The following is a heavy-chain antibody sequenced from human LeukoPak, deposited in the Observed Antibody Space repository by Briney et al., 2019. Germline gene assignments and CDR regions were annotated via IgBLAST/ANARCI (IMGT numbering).Heavy chain of an antibody. V-gene: IGHV4-4*08. CDR3: AREVEMATMYYFDY. J-gene: IGHJ4*02. D-gene: IGHD5-24*01. Sequence: SETLSLTCTVSGGSISSYYWSWIRQPPGKGLEWIGYIYYSGSTNYNPSLKSRVTISVDTSKNQFSLKLSSVTAADTAVYYCAREVEMATMYYFDYWGQGTLVTVSS. CDR1: GGSISSYY. CDR2: IYYSGST.